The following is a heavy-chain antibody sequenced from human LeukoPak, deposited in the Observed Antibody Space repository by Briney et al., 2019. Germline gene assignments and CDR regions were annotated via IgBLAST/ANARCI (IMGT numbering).Heavy chain of an antibody. CDR1: GFTFSTYW. Sequence: PGGSLRLSCAASGFTFSTYWMNWVRQAPGKGLEWVANIKQDGSEKYYVDSVKGRFTISRDNAKNSLYLQMNSLRAEDTAVYYCVREGSYYDSSGYYYVYYFDYWGQGTLVTVSS. CDR3: VREGSYYDSSGYYYVYYFDY. V-gene: IGHV3-7*01. D-gene: IGHD3-22*01. J-gene: IGHJ4*02. CDR2: IKQDGSEK.